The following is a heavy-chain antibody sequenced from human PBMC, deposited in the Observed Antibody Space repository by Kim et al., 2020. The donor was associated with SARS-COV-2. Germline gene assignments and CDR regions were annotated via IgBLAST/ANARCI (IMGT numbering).Heavy chain of an antibody. Sequence: KKKPQKFRGSVTITRDTTASTADMELSSLRSEDTAVYYCARGSGWAFDYWGQGTLVTVAS. D-gene: IGHD6-19*01. V-gene: IGHV1-3*01. CDR3: ARGSGWAFDY. J-gene: IGHJ4*02. CDR2: K.